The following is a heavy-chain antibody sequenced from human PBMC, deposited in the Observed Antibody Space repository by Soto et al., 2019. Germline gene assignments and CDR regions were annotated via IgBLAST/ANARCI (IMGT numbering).Heavy chain of an antibody. CDR2: ISAYNGNT. CDR1: GYTFTSYG. D-gene: IGHD6-6*01. Sequence: GASVKVSCKASGYTFTSYGTSWVRQAPGQRLEWMGWISAYNGNTNYAQKLQGRVTMTTDAPKNQFSLKLSSVIAADTAVYYCARGVLLEGTSSPDMFDYWGQGTQVTVSS. V-gene: IGHV1-18*01. CDR3: ARGVLLEGTSSPDMFDY. J-gene: IGHJ4*02.